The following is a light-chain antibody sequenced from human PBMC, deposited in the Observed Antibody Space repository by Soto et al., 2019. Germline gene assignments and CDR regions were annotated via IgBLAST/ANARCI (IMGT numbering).Light chain of an antibody. J-gene: IGKJ5*01. V-gene: IGKV3-15*01. CDR2: DAS. CDR3: PQYIKWPIT. Sequence: VLKQSPGTLSLSPGERAAVSCSASQSVSSNLAWYQQKPGQAPRLLISDASTRATGIPARSSGSGSGTESTLTVSSLQSEDFAVYYCPQYIKWPITFRQGTRLEIK. CDR1: QSVSSN.